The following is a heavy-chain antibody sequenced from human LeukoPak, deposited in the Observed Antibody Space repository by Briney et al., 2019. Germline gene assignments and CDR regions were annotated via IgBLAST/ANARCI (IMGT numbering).Heavy chain of an antibody. D-gene: IGHD6-19*01. V-gene: IGHV1-46*01. CDR3: AREKQWLETLDY. J-gene: IGHJ4*02. CDR2: INPSDGST. Sequence: ASVKVSCKASGYTFTRYYMHWVRQAPGQGLEWMGIINPSDGSTSYARKSQGRVTMTRDTSTSTVYMELSSLRSEDTAVYYCAREKQWLETLDYWGQGTLVTVSS. CDR1: GYTFTRYY.